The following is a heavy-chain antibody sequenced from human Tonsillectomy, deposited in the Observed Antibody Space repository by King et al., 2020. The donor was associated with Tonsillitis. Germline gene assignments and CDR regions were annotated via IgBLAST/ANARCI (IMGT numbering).Heavy chain of an antibody. D-gene: IGHD3-22*01. CDR3: ARVESSGYYGSYYFDY. Sequence: QLQESGPGLVKPSGTLSLTCVVSGDSISSSNWWSWVRQPPGKGLEWIGEIYHSGSTYYNPSLKSRVTISVDKSKNQFSLKLRSVTAADTAVYYCARVESSGYYGSYYFDYWGQGTLVTVSS. J-gene: IGHJ4*02. CDR2: IYHSGST. V-gene: IGHV4-4*02. CDR1: GDSISSSNW.